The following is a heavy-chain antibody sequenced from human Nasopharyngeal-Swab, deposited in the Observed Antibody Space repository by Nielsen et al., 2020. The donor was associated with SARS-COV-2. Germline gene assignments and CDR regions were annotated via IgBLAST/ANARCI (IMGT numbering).Heavy chain of an antibody. V-gene: IGHV4-59*01. CDR1: GNSIRNYS. CDR2: IYDSGNT. CDR3: ARAQDFWSPFDY. D-gene: IGHD3-3*01. Sequence: SETLSLTCTVSGNSIRNYSWNWIRQPPGKGLEWMGYIYDSGNTNYNSSLKSRVTISVDTSKNQFHLKLSSATAANTAVYYCARAQDFWSPFDYWGQGALVTVSS. J-gene: IGHJ4*02.